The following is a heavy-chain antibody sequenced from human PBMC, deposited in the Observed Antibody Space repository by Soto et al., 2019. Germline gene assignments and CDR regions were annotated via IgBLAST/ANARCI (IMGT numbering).Heavy chain of an antibody. J-gene: IGHJ4*02. D-gene: IGHD1-26*01. CDR1: GFTFSGSA. Sequence: EVQLVESGGGLVQPGGSLKLSCAASGFTFSGSAMHWVRQASGKGLEWVGRIRSKANSYATAYAASVKGRFTISRDDSKNTAYLQMNSLKTEDTAVYSCTRRGDSGSYWGFDYWGQGTLVTVSS. CDR2: IRSKANSYAT. CDR3: TRRGDSGSYWGFDY. V-gene: IGHV3-73*02.